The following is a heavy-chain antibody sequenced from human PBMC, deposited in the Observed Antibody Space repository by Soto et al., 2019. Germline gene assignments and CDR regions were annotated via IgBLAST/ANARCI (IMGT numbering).Heavy chain of an antibody. Sequence: QVQLVQSGAEVKKPGASLKVSCQASGYSFSDYGIAWVRQAPGQGLAWVGWISTYNGNTNYAQKFQGRVTMTTDTSANTAYMELRSLRSDDTAMDYCARCGYSSGWYLGTGMDVWGQGTPVTVSS. D-gene: IGHD6-19*01. CDR1: GYSFSDYG. CDR3: ARCGYSSGWYLGTGMDV. CDR2: ISTYNGNT. J-gene: IGHJ6*02. V-gene: IGHV1-18*04.